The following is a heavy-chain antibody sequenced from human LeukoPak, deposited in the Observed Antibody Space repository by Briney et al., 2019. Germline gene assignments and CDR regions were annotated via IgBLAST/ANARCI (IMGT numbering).Heavy chain of an antibody. CDR3: ARDIRTTVSSRFDY. CDR1: GFTFSSYG. J-gene: IGHJ4*02. Sequence: GSLRLSCAASGFTFSSYGMHWVRQAPGKGLEWVAVIWYDGSNKYYADSVKGRFTISRDNSKNTLYLQMNSLRAEDTAVYYCARDIRTTVSSRFDYWGQGTLVTVSS. D-gene: IGHD4-17*01. V-gene: IGHV3-33*01. CDR2: IWYDGSNK.